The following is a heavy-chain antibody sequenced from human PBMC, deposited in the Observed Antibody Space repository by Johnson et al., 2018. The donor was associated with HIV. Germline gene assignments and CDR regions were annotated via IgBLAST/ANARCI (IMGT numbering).Heavy chain of an antibody. D-gene: IGHD3-22*01. J-gene: IGHJ3*02. CDR1: GFTFRSYA. CDR2: ISYDGSYK. CDR3: ARTPRPYYYDSSDGAFDI. Sequence: QVQLVESGGGLVKPGGSLRLSCAASGFTFRSYAMHWVRQAPGKGLEWVALISYDGSYKYYADSVTGRFTISRDNSKNTLSLHMNSLRAEDTAVFYCARTPRPYYYDSSDGAFDIWGQGTMVTVSS. V-gene: IGHV3-30-3*01.